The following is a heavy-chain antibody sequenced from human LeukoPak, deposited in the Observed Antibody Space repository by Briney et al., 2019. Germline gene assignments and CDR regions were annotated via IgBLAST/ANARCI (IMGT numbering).Heavy chain of an antibody. D-gene: IGHD3-9*01. Sequence: ASVKVSCKASGHTFTSYDINWVRQATGQGLEWMGWMNPNSGNTGYAQKFQGRVTMTRNTSISTAYMELSSLRSEDTAVYYCARGYYDILTGYANWFDPWGQGTLVTVSS. CDR3: ARGYYDILTGYANWFDP. J-gene: IGHJ5*02. V-gene: IGHV1-8*01. CDR2: MNPNSGNT. CDR1: GHTFTSYD.